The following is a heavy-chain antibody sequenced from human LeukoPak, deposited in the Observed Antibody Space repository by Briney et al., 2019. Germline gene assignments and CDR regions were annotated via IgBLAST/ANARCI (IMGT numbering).Heavy chain of an antibody. D-gene: IGHD6-13*01. Sequence: ASVKVSCKASGYTFTCYGISWVRQAPGQGLEWMGWISAYNGNTNYAQKLQGRVAMTTDTSTSTAYMELRSLGSDDTAVYYCARDRAAVPTFDAWGQGTLVTVSS. CDR3: ARDRAAVPTFDA. CDR1: GYTFTCYG. J-gene: IGHJ5*02. CDR2: ISAYNGNT. V-gene: IGHV1-18*01.